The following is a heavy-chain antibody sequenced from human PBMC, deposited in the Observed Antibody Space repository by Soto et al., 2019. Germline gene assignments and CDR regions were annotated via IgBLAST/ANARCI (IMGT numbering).Heavy chain of an antibody. CDR1: GFTFSDYY. J-gene: IGHJ6*02. D-gene: IGHD1-26*01. Sequence: QVQLVESGGGLVKPGGSLRLSCAASGFTFSDYYMSWIRQAPGKGLEWVSYISSSGSTIYYADSVKGRFTISRDNAKNSLYLQMNSLRAEDTAVYYCARETNGFMGAIATAGYYYYGMDVWGQGTTVTVSS. V-gene: IGHV3-11*01. CDR2: ISSSGSTI. CDR3: ARETNGFMGAIATAGYYYYGMDV.